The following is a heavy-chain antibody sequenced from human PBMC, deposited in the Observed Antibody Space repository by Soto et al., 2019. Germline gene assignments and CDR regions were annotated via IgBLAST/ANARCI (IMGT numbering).Heavy chain of an antibody. D-gene: IGHD6-13*01. Sequence: QVQLVESGGGVVQPGRSLRLSCAASGFTFSSYGMHWVRQAPGKGLEWVALISYDGSNKNYADSVKGRFTISRDNSKNTLYLQMNSLRAEDTAVYYCAKGGAGYISPDYWGQGTLVTVSS. CDR3: AKGGAGYISPDY. V-gene: IGHV3-30*18. CDR1: GFTFSSYG. J-gene: IGHJ4*02. CDR2: ISYDGSNK.